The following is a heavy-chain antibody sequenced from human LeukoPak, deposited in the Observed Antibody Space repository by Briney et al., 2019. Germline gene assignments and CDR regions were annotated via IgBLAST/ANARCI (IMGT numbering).Heavy chain of an antibody. D-gene: IGHD1-26*01. V-gene: IGHV4-59*01. CDR2: IYYSGST. CDR1: GGSISSYY. Sequence: SETLSLTCTVSGGSISSYYWSWLRQPPGKGLEWIGYIYYSGSTNYNPSLKSRVTISVDTSKNQFSLKLSSVTAADTAVYYCARSDSVGATRAFDIWGQGTMVTVSS. J-gene: IGHJ3*02. CDR3: ARSDSVGATRAFDI.